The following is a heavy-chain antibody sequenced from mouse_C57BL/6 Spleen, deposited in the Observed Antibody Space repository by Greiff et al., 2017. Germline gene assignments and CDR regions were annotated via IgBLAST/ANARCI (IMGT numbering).Heavy chain of an antibody. V-gene: IGHV2-2*01. J-gene: IGHJ1*03. Sequence: QVQLKESGPGLVQPSQSLSITCPASGFSLTSYGVPWVRQSPGKGLEWLGLIWSGGSTDYNAAFISRLSISKDKSKSHVFFKMNSLQADDTAIDYWSRKNGYGSSYCYFDVWGTGTTVTVSS. CDR3: SRKNGYGSSYCYFDV. CDR1: GFSLTSYG. CDR2: IWSGGST. D-gene: IGHD1-1*01.